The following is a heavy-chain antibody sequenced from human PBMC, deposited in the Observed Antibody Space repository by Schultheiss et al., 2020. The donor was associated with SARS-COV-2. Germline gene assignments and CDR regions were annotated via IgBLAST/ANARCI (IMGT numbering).Heavy chain of an antibody. J-gene: IGHJ1*01. V-gene: IGHV4-59*08. Sequence: SETLSLTCTVSGGSISSYYWSWIRQPPGKGLEWIGYIYYSGSTYYNPSLKSRVTISVDTSKNQFSLKLSSVTAADTAVYYCGAVVGATHFQHWGQGTLVTVSS. CDR2: IYYSGST. CDR3: GAVVGATHFQH. D-gene: IGHD1-26*01. CDR1: GGSISSYY.